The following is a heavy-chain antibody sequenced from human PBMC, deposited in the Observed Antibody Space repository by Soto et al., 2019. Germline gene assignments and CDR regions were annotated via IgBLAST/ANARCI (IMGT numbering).Heavy chain of an antibody. V-gene: IGHV6-1*01. Sequence: QVQLQQSGPGLVKPSQTLSLTCVISGDSVSSHSVWNWIRQSPSRGLEWLGRTYYRSRWYYEYAPSVRSRITINPDTSKNQFSLQLNSVTPEDTAVYYCVRGYDDFNPLFDYWGQGTLVTVSS. D-gene: IGHD4-17*01. CDR3: VRGYDDFNPLFDY. CDR2: TYYRSRWYY. CDR1: GDSVSSHSV. J-gene: IGHJ4*02.